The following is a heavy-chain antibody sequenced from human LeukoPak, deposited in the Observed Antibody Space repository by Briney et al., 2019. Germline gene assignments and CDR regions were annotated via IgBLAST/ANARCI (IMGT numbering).Heavy chain of an antibody. V-gene: IGHV3-30-3*01. Sequence: GGSLRLSCAASGFTFSSYAMHWVRQAPGKGLEWVAVISYDGSNKCYADSVKGRFTISRDNSKNTLYLQMNSLRAEDTAVYYCARRSMYYFDYWGQGTLVTVSS. J-gene: IGHJ4*02. CDR1: GFTFSSYA. CDR3: ARRSMYYFDY. CDR2: ISYDGSNK.